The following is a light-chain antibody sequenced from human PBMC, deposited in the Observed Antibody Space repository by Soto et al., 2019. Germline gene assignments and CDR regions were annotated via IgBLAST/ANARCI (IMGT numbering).Light chain of an antibody. CDR2: DVS. J-gene: IGLJ1*01. CDR3: SSYTSSSTRD. V-gene: IGLV2-14*01. Sequence: QSAMTQPASVPGSPGQSITISCTGTSSDVGGYNYVSWYQQHPGKAPKLMIYDVSNRPSGVSNRFSGSKSGNTASLTISGLQAEDEADYYCSSYTSSSTRDFGTGTKVTVL. CDR1: SSDVGGYNY.